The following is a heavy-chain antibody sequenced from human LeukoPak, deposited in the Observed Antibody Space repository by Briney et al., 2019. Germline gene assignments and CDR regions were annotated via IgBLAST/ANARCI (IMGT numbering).Heavy chain of an antibody. J-gene: IGHJ6*02. CDR1: GGSFSGYY. V-gene: IGHV4-34*01. Sequence: SETLSLTCAVYGGSFSGYYWSWIRQPPGKGLEWIGEINRSGSTNYNPSLKSRVTISVDTSKNQFSLKLSSVTAADTAVYYCARVGSSSSPPYQYYYYYYGMDVWGQGTTVTVSS. CDR2: INRSGST. CDR3: ARVGSSSSPPYQYYYYYYGMDV. D-gene: IGHD6-13*01.